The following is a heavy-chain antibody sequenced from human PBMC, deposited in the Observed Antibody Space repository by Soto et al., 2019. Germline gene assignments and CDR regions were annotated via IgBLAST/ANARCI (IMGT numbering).Heavy chain of an antibody. CDR2: INVGGDRK. Sequence: DVQLLQSGGGLVQPGGSLRVSCAASGFSVSSYSMTWVRQAPGKGLEYVPGINVGGDRKFYADYVKGRFTVSRDNSKNILDLQMDSLRVDDKAIYYCSRGDGYGDYWGQGTLVTVSS. CDR3: SRGDGYGDY. J-gene: IGHJ4*02. CDR1: GFSVSSYS. D-gene: IGHD3-16*01. V-gene: IGHV3-23*01.